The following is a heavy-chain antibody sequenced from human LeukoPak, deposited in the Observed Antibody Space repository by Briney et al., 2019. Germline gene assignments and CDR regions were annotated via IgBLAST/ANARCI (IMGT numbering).Heavy chain of an antibody. J-gene: IGHJ3*02. CDR3: ARGRLRFLEWHHDAFDI. CDR2: INHSGST. Sequence: SETLSLTCAVYGGSSSGYYWSWIRQPPGKGLEWIGEINHSGSTNYNPSLKSRVTISVDTSKNQFSLKLSSVTAADTAVYYCARGRLRFLEWHHDAFDIWGQGTMVTVSS. V-gene: IGHV4-34*01. CDR1: GGSSSGYY. D-gene: IGHD3-3*01.